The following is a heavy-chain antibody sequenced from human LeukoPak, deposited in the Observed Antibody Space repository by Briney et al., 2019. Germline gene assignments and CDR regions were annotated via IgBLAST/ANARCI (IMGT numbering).Heavy chain of an antibody. CDR1: RGTFSSYA. V-gene: IGHV1-69*13. CDR2: IIPIFGTA. Sequence: SVKVSCKASRGTFSSYAISWVRQAPGQGLERMGGIIPIFGTASYAQKFQGRVTISADESTSTAYMELSSLRSEDTAVYFCARDLTMVRGARYRPYNWFGPWGQGTLVTVSP. J-gene: IGHJ5*02. D-gene: IGHD3-10*01. CDR3: ARDLTMVRGARYRPYNWFGP.